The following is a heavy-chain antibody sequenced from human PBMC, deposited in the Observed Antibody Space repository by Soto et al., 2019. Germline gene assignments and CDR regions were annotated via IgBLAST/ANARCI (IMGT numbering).Heavy chain of an antibody. J-gene: IGHJ4*02. D-gene: IGHD4-17*01. CDR3: SRVGGYYGDYPNFDY. V-gene: IGHV4-59*01. CDR2: IYYSGST. Sequence: KASETLSLTCFVSGSSISPYYWTWIRQSPGKGLEWIGNIYYSGSTNYNPSLKSRVTISVDTSKKQFSLKLTSVTAADTAVYYCSRVGGYYGDYPNFDYWGQGTRVTVSS. CDR1: GSSISPYY.